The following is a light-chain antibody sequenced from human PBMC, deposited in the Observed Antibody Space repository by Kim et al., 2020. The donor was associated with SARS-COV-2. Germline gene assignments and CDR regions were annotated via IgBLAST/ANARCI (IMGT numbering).Light chain of an antibody. CDR1: QSVDSTY. Sequence: PGESATLSCRASQSVDSTYLAWYQQKPGQAPRLLIYGTSDRATGIPDRFSGSGSGTDFTLTISRLEPEDFAVYYCQQYRSPIFTFGPGTKVD. CDR2: GTS. CDR3: QQYRSPIFT. J-gene: IGKJ3*01. V-gene: IGKV3-20*01.